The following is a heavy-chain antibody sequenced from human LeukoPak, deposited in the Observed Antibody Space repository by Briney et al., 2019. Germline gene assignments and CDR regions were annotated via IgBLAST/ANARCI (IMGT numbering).Heavy chain of an antibody. V-gene: IGHV1-3*01. CDR1: GYTFTSYA. CDR3: ARAPYCSSTSCMGFDP. J-gene: IGHJ5*02. CDR2: INAGNGNT. D-gene: IGHD2-2*01. Sequence: ASVKVSCKASGYTFTSYAMHWVRQAPGQRLEWIGWINAGNGNTKYSQKFQGRVTITRDTSASTAYMELSSLRSEDTAVYYCARAPYCSSTSCMGFDPWGQGTLVTVSP.